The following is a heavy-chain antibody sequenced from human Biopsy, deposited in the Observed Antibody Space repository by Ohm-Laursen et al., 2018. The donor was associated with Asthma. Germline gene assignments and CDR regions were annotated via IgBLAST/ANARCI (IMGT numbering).Heavy chain of an antibody. CDR2: ISSSGSTT. Sequence: GSLRLSCAASGFSFSDYYMTWMRQAPGKGLEWVSSISSSGSTTYPAESVKGRFTISRDNAQKSLFLQMGSLRAEDTAVYYCARDREVYGSGIGALYYYYYYGMDVWGQGTTVTVSS. CDR3: ARDREVYGSGIGALYYYYYYGMDV. V-gene: IGHV3-11*01. D-gene: IGHD3-10*01. CDR1: GFSFSDYY. J-gene: IGHJ6*02.